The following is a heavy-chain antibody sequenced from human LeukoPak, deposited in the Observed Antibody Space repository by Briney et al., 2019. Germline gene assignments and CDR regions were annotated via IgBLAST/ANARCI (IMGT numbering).Heavy chain of an antibody. CDR3: ARSDILTGYSP. CDR2: IYYSGST. D-gene: IGHD3-9*01. V-gene: IGHV4-59*01. CDR1: GGSISSYY. Sequence: SETLSLTCTVSGGSISSYYWSWIRQPPGKGLEWIGYIYYSGSTNYNPSLKSRVTISVDTSKNQFSLKLSSVTAADTAVYYCARSDILTGYSPWGQGTLVTVSS. J-gene: IGHJ5*02.